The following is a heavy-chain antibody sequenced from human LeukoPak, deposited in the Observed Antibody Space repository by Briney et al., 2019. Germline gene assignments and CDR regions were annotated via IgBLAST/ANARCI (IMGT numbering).Heavy chain of an antibody. CDR2: ISYDGSNK. CDR3: ARVNSSSWYFGGYFQH. D-gene: IGHD6-13*01. V-gene: IGHV3-30-3*01. J-gene: IGHJ1*01. CDR1: GFTFSSYA. Sequence: GGSLRLSCAASGFTFSSYAMHWVRQAPGKGLEWVAVISYDGSNKYYADSVKGQFTISRDNSKNTLYLQMNSLRAEDTAVYYCARVNSSSWYFGGYFQHWGQGTLVTVSS.